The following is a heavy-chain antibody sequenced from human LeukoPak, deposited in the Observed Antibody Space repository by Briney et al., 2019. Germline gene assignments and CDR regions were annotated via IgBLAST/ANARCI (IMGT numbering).Heavy chain of an antibody. Sequence: PGGSLRLSCAASGFTFSSYGMHWVRQAPGKGLEWVAVIWYDGSNKYYADSVKGRLTISRDNSKNTLYLQMNSLRAEDTAVYYCARGWRKTIVGATVNFDYWGQGTLVTVSS. CDR2: IWYDGSNK. CDR1: GFTFSSYG. V-gene: IGHV3-33*01. CDR3: ARGWRKTIVGATVNFDY. J-gene: IGHJ4*02. D-gene: IGHD1-26*01.